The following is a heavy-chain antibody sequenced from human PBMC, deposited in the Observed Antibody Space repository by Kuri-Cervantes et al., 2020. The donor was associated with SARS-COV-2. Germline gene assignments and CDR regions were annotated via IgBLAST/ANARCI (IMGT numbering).Heavy chain of an antibody. Sequence: GESLKISCAASGFTFSSYAMHWVRQAPGKGLEGVAVISYDGSNKYYADSVQGRFTISRDNSKTTLYLQMNSLRAEDTAVYYCARGEGSRWSYWGQGTLVTVSS. J-gene: IGHJ4*02. D-gene: IGHD6-13*01. CDR2: ISYDGSNK. CDR1: GFTFSSYA. V-gene: IGHV3-30*04. CDR3: ARGEGSRWSY.